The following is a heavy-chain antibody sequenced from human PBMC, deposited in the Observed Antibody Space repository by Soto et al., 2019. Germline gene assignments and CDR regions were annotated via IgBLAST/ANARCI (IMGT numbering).Heavy chain of an antibody. CDR3: VKGNQLLRYYFEF. D-gene: IGHD2-15*01. CDR2: IPSDGDST. CDR1: GFTFSKYA. V-gene: IGHV3-64D*06. J-gene: IGHJ4*01. Sequence: GGSLRLSCSVSGFTFSKYAMHWVRQAQGKGLEYVSGIPSDGDSTWHADSVKDRFTISRDNSKNTLFLQMSSLRVEDTAIYFCVKGNQLLRYYFEFWRPGTLVTVSS.